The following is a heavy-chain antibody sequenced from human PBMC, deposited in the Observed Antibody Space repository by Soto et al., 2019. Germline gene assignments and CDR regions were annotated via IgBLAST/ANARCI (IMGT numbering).Heavy chain of an antibody. J-gene: IGHJ4*02. CDR2: INAGNGNT. CDR1: GYTFTSYA. V-gene: IGHV1-3*01. D-gene: IGHD3-9*01. Sequence: ASVKVSCKASGYTFTSYAMHWVRQAPGQRLEWMGWINAGNGNTKYSQKFQGRVTITRDTSASTAYMELSSLRSEDTAVYYCATEPLRYFDWLPIDYWGQGILVTVSS. CDR3: ATEPLRYFDWLPIDY.